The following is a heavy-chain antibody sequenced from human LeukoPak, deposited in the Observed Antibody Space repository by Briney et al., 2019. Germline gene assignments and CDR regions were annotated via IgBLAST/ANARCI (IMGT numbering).Heavy chain of an antibody. Sequence: SQTLSLTCTVSGGSISSGSSYWSWLRQPAGKGLEWIGRMYTSGSTNYNPSLKSRVTISVDTSKNQFSLKMTSVTAADTAVYYCTRGSITVDHWGQGTLVTVSS. CDR1: GGSISSGSSY. J-gene: IGHJ4*02. CDR3: TRGSITVDH. D-gene: IGHD6-19*01. V-gene: IGHV4-61*02. CDR2: MYTSGST.